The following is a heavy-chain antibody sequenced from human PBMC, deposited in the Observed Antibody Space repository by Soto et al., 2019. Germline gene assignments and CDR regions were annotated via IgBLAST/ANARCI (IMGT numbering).Heavy chain of an antibody. CDR2: ISGSGGST. Sequence: PGGSLRLSCAASGFTFSSYAMSWVRQAPWKGLEWVSAISGSGGSTYYADSVKGRFTISRDNSKNTLYLQMNSLRAEDTAVYYCAKTPLPRLCYGSGSYPWGQGTLVTVSS. D-gene: IGHD3-10*01. CDR1: GFTFSSYA. J-gene: IGHJ5*02. V-gene: IGHV3-23*01. CDR3: AKTPLPRLCYGSGSYP.